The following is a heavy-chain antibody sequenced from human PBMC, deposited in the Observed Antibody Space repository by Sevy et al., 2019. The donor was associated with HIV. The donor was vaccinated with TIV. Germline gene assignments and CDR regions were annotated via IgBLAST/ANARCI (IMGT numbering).Heavy chain of an antibody. CDR3: ARRGSDSSGWYHFY. D-gene: IGHD6-19*01. CDR1: VGSISSGDYY. J-gene: IGHJ4*02. V-gene: IGHV4-30-4*01. CDR2: IYYSGST. Sequence: SETLSLTCTVSVGSISSGDYYWSWIRQPPGKGLEWIGYIYYSGSTYYNPSLKSRVTISVDTSKNQFSLKLSSVTAADTAVYYCARRGSDSSGWYHFYWGQGTLVTVSS.